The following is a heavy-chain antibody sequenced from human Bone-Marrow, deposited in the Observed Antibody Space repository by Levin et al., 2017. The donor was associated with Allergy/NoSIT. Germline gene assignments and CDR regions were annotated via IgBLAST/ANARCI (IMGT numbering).Heavy chain of an antibody. J-gene: IGHJ6*03. D-gene: IGHD3-3*01. V-gene: IGHV1-69*13. Sequence: SVKVSCKASGGTFSSYAISWVRQAPGQGLEWMGGIIPIFGTANYAQKFQGRVTITADESTSTAYMELSSLRSEDTAVYYCARNVLRFLEGDRPQDLSYYYYYMDVWGKGTTVTVSS. CDR2: IIPIFGTA. CDR3: ARNVLRFLEGDRPQDLSYYYYYMDV. CDR1: GGTFSSYA.